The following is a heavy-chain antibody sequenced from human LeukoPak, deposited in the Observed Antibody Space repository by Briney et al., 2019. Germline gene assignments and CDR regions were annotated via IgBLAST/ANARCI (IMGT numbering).Heavy chain of an antibody. CDR2: INGDGGST. V-gene: IGHV3-74*03. CDR3: TRSLNYGFDY. Sequence: GALRLSCAASGITFSSYWMHWGRQAPGEGLVWVSHINGDGGSTTYADSVEGRFIISRDNGKNTLYLQMNSLRAADTAVFYCTRSLNYGFDYWSQGTPVTVSS. CDR1: GITFSSYW. J-gene: IGHJ4*01. D-gene: IGHD5-24*01.